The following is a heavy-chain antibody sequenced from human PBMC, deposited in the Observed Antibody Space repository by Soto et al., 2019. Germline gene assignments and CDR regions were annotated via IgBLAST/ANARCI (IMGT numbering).Heavy chain of an antibody. V-gene: IGHV1-69*01. D-gene: IGHD3-10*02. CDR1: GGTFSTYG. CDR2: IIPIFATP. J-gene: IGHJ5*02. Sequence: QVQLVQSGAEVKNPGSSVKVSCKASGGTFSTYGINWVRQAPGQGLEWMGAIIPIFATPNYAQKFQDRVTITADESTNTAYMERSSLRSDDTAVYYCARDGVRNWFDPWGQGTLVTVSS. CDR3: ARDGVRNWFDP.